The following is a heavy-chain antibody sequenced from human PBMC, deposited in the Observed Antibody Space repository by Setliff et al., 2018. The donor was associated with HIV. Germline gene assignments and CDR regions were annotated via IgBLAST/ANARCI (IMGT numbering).Heavy chain of an antibody. V-gene: IGHV1-46*04. Sequence: VASVKVSCKASGYTFISHYIHWVRQAPGQGPEWMGRINPNGGSTTYADSVKGRFTISRDNAKNSLYLQMNSLRAEDTAVYYCARDTELAYVDYWGQGTLVTVSS. CDR3: ARDTELAYVDY. CDR2: INPNGGST. D-gene: IGHD4-4*01. CDR1: GYTFISHY. J-gene: IGHJ4*02.